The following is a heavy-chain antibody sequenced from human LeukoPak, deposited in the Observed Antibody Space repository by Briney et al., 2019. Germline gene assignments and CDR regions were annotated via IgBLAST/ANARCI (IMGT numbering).Heavy chain of an antibody. J-gene: IGHJ4*02. CDR2: ISSSSSTI. CDR3: ASTIFGVAPYFDY. V-gene: IGHV3-48*01. Sequence: PGGSLRLSCAASGFTFSSYSMNWVRQAPGKGLEWFSYISSSSSTIYYADSVKGRFTISRDNAKNSLYLQMNSLRAEDTAVYYCASTIFGVAPYFDYWGQRTLVTVSS. D-gene: IGHD3-3*01. CDR1: GFTFSSYS.